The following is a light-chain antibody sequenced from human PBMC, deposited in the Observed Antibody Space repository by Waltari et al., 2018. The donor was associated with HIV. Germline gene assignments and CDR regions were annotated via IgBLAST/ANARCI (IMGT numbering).Light chain of an antibody. CDR2: EVS. CDR1: SSDVGGYNL. Sequence: QSALTQPASVSGSPGQSITISCTGTSSDVGGYNLVSRYQQHPGKAPKLIISEVSKRPSGVSNRFSGSKSGNTASLTISGLQAEDEADYYCCAYAGSTTYVIFGGGTKLTVL. V-gene: IGLV2-23*02. J-gene: IGLJ2*01. CDR3: CAYAGSTTYVI.